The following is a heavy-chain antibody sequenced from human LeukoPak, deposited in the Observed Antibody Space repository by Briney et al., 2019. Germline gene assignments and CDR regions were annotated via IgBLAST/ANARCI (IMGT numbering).Heavy chain of an antibody. J-gene: IGHJ3*02. D-gene: IGHD4-23*01. Sequence: SETLSLTCTVSGGSISSGSYYWSWIRQPAGKGLEWIGRIYTSGSTNYNPSLKSRVTISVDTSKNQFSLKLSSVTAADTAVYYCARDNDYGGNSVVVAFDIWGQGTMVTVSS. CDR1: GGSISSGSYY. V-gene: IGHV4-61*02. CDR2: IYTSGST. CDR3: ARDNDYGGNSVVVAFDI.